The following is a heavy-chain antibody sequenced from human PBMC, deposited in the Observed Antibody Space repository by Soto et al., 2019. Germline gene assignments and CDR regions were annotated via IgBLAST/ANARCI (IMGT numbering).Heavy chain of an antibody. CDR2: ISAYNGNT. D-gene: IGHD3-22*01. J-gene: IGHJ5*02. CDR1: GYTFTSYG. Sequence: ASVKVSCKPSGYTFTSYGITWVRQAPGQGLEWMGWISAYNGNTNYAQKFQGRVTMTTDTSTSTAYMELRSLGSDDTAVYYCAREFDSSGYYSGVFDPWGQGTLVTVSS. CDR3: AREFDSSGYYSGVFDP. V-gene: IGHV1-18*01.